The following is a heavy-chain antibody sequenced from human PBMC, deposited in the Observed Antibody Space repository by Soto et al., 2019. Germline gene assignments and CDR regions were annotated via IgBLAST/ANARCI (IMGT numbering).Heavy chain of an antibody. CDR1: GYPFTSYH. J-gene: IGHJ5*02. CDR3: ARGRFIIKGYDNGWYIDH. Sequence: ASVKVSCKPSGYPFTSYHVNWVRQAPGQGLEWMGWMNPDSGSTDYALKFQGRLTMTRNTSMSTAYLELSSLTSEDTAIYYCARGRFIIKGYDNGWYIDHWGQGTQVTVSS. D-gene: IGHD6-19*01. CDR2: MNPDSGST. V-gene: IGHV1-8*01.